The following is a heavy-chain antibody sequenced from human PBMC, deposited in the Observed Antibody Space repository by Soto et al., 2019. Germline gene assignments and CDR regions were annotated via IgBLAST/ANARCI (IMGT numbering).Heavy chain of an antibody. CDR1: VYTFSKYW. D-gene: IGHD3-10*01. V-gene: IGHV5-51*01. J-gene: IGHJ4*02. CDR3: ARQGGEYNTMSDY. Sequence: GESLKISCKGSVYTFSKYWIGWVRQTPGKGLEWMGMIYPGDSDARYSPSFEGQVTFSVGKSINTAYLQWNSLKASDTAMYYCARQGGEYNTMSDYWGQGTLVTVSS. CDR2: IYPGDSDA.